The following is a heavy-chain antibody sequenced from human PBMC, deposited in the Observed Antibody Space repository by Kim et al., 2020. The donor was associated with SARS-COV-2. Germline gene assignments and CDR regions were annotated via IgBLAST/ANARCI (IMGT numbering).Heavy chain of an antibody. V-gene: IGHV3-23*03. CDR1: GFTFSSYA. Sequence: GGSLRLSCAASGFTFSSYAMSWVRQAPGKGLEWVSVIYSGGSSTYYADSVKGRFTISRDNSKNTLYLQMNSLRAEDTAVYYCAKDSGYDLIDYWGQGTLVTVSS. J-gene: IGHJ4*02. D-gene: IGHD5-12*01. CDR2: IYSGGSST. CDR3: AKDSGYDLIDY.